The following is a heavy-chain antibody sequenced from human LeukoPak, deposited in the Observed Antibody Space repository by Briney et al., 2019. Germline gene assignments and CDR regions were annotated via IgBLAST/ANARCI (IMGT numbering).Heavy chain of an antibody. CDR1: GFTSRVYA. Sequence: GRSLSLSCAASGFTSRVYAMHWARHSPGKGLEWVAVISYDGGKKYYAHSVKGRFTISRDTSKNTMYLQMTRLRSDDPSITYCTRDCAGSGSYYSLAVTMSYDYWGQGTLVTVSS. J-gene: IGHJ4*02. V-gene: IGHV3-30-3*01. CDR2: ISYDGGKK. D-gene: IGHD3-10*01. CDR3: TRDCAGSGSYYSLAVTMSYDY.